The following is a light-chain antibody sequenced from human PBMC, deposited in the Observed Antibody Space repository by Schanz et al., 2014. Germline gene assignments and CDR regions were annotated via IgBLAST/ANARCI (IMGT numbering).Light chain of an antibody. CDR2: DVN. Sequence: QSALTQPASVSGSPGQSITISCTGTSSDVGGYNSVSWYQQHPGKAPKLMIYDVNNRPSGVSNRFSGSKSGNTASLTISGLQAEDEADYYCSSYTSISTLNYVFGSGTKLTVL. J-gene: IGLJ1*01. CDR3: SSYTSISTLNYV. V-gene: IGLV2-14*03. CDR1: SSDVGGYNS.